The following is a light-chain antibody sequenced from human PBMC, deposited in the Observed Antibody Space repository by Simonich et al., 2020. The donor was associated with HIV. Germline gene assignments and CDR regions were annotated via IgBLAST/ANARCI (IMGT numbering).Light chain of an antibody. J-gene: IGKJ1*01. CDR2: GAS. CDR1: QSVSTN. Sequence: KVMTQSLATLSVSPGETATLSSRASQSVSTNLAWYQQKPGQAPRLLIYGASTRATGIPARFSGSGSGTEFTLTISSLQSEDFAVYYCQQYNNWPPWTFGQGTKVEIK. CDR3: QQYNNWPPWT. V-gene: IGKV3-15*01.